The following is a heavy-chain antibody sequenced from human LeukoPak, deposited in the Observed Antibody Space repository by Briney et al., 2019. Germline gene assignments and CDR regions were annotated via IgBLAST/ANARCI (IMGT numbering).Heavy chain of an antibody. CDR3: AELGITMIGGV. V-gene: IGHV3-48*03. Sequence: PGGSLRLFCAASGFTFSRYEMNWVRQAPGKGLEWASYISSSGSTIYYADSVKGRFTISRDNAKNSLYLRMNSLRAEDTAVYYCAELGITMIGGVWGKGTTVTISS. CDR1: GFTFSRYE. CDR2: ISSSGSTI. D-gene: IGHD3-10*02. J-gene: IGHJ6*04.